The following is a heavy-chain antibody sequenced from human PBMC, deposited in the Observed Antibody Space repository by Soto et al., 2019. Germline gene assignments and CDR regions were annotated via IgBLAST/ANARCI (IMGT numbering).Heavy chain of an antibody. V-gene: IGHV4-59*01. CDR2: VAYPGST. CDR3: ARAGGVVVRRLGFYYGMDV. CDR1: GGSISSYY. J-gene: IGHJ6*02. D-gene: IGHD3-3*01. Sequence: QVQLQESGPGLVKPSETLSLTCTVSGGSISSYYWTWIRQPPGKGLEWIGCVAYPGSTNSNPSLKSRVTISVDTSKSQFSLKLSSVTAADTAVYYCARAGGVVVRRLGFYYGMDVWGRGTTVTVSS.